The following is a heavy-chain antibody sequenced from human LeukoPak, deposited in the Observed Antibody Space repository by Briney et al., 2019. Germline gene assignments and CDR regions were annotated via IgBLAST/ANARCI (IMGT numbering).Heavy chain of an antibody. CDR3: ARDDGSSEGSFDY. D-gene: IGHD6-6*01. Sequence: ASVKVSYTASGYSFTDYHMHWVRQAPGQGLEWMGWINPNSGGTNYAQKFQGSVTMTRDTSISTAYMELSRLRSDDTAVYYCARDDGSSEGSFDYWGQGTLVTVSS. CDR1: GYSFTDYH. J-gene: IGHJ4*02. V-gene: IGHV1-2*02. CDR2: INPNSGGT.